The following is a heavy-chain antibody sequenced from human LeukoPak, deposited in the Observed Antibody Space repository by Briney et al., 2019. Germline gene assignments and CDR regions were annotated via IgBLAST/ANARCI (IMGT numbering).Heavy chain of an antibody. CDR2: ISSSSSTI. D-gene: IGHD3-10*01. Sequence: PGRSLRLSCAASGFTFSSYSMNWVRQAPGKGLEWVSYISSSSSTIYYADSVKGRFTISRDNAKNSLYLQMNSLRAEDTAVYYCAREGSGSLRGYWGQGTLVTVSS. CDR3: AREGSGSLRGY. V-gene: IGHV3-48*04. J-gene: IGHJ4*02. CDR1: GFTFSSYS.